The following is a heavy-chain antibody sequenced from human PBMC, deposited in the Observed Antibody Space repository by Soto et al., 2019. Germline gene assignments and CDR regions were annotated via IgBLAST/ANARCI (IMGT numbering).Heavy chain of an antibody. CDR3: ARAHYDFWSGVGTDYYYGMDV. J-gene: IGHJ6*02. CDR1: GGTFSSYA. CDR2: IIPIFGTA. V-gene: IGHV1-69*13. D-gene: IGHD3-3*01. Sequence: GASVKVSCKASGGTFSSYAISWVRQAPGQGLEWMGGIIPIFGTANYAQKFQGRVTITADESTSTAYMELSSLRSEDTAVYYCARAHYDFWSGVGTDYYYGMDVWGQGTTVTVSS.